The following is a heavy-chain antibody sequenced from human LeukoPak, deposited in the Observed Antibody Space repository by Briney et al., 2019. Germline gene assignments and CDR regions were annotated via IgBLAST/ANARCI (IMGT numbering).Heavy chain of an antibody. CDR3: ARAGSSWYGIDY. CDR2: IIPIFGTA. J-gene: IGHJ4*02. Sequence: SVNVSCKASGGTFSSYAISWVRQAPGQGLEWMGGIIPIFGTANYAQKLQGRVTITADESTSTAYMELSSLRSEDTAVYYCARAGSSWYGIDYWGQGTLVTVSS. V-gene: IGHV1-69*01. D-gene: IGHD6-13*01. CDR1: GGTFSSYA.